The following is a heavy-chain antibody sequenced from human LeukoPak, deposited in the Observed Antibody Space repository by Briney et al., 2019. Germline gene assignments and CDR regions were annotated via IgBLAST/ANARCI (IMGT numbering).Heavy chain of an antibody. CDR1: GFTLSDYY. Sequence: GGSLRLSCAASGFTLSDYYMSWIRQAPGKGLEWVSYITSSSYTNYADSVKGRFTISRDNAKNSLYLQMNSLRPEDTAVYYCARDAGGYYPDYWGQGTLVTVSS. D-gene: IGHD3-22*01. J-gene: IGHJ4*02. V-gene: IGHV3-11*06. CDR3: ARDAGGYYPDY. CDR2: ITSSSYT.